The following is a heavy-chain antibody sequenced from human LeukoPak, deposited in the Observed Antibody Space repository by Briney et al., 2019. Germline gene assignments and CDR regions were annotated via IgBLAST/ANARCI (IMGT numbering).Heavy chain of an antibody. CDR2: TYYRSKWYN. CDR1: GDSVSSNSAA. D-gene: IGHD2-15*01. Sequence: SQILSLTCAISGDSVSSNSAAWNWIRQSPSRGLEWLGRTYYRSKWYNDYAVSVKSRISINPDTSKNRISLQLKSVTPEDTAVYYCARGWGYCSGGSCYVFDYWGQGTLVTVSS. J-gene: IGHJ4*02. CDR3: ARGWGYCSGGSCYVFDY. V-gene: IGHV6-1*01.